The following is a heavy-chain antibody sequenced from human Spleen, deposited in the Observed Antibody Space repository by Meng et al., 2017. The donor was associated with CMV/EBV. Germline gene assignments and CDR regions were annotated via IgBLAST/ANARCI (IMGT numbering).Heavy chain of an antibody. CDR3: TRESDWNYFFDY. CDR1: GFIFGDYG. Sequence: GESLKISCTTSGFIFGDYGINWVRQAPGKGLEWVGFVRGQANGGTTEYAASVKGRFIISRDDSKSIAYLQMNSLQTEDTAVYYCTRESDWNYFFDYWGQGTLVTVSS. J-gene: IGHJ4*02. CDR2: VRGQANGGTT. D-gene: IGHD1-7*01. V-gene: IGHV3-49*04.